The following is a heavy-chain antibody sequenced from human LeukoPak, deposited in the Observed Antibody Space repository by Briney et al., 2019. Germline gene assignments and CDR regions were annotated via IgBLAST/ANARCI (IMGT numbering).Heavy chain of an antibody. D-gene: IGHD5-18*01. Sequence: SVKVSCKASGGTFISYAISWVRQAPGQGLEWMGGIIPIFGTANYAQKFQGRVTITAGESTSTAYMELSSLRSEDTAVYYCARGVQLWGPLDYWGQGTLVTVSS. CDR1: GGTFISYA. J-gene: IGHJ4*02. CDR2: IIPIFGTA. CDR3: ARGVQLWGPLDY. V-gene: IGHV1-69*13.